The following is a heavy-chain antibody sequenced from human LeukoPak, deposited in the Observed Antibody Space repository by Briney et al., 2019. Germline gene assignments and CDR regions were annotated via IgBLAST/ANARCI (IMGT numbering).Heavy chain of an antibody. CDR3: ARDGYYGSGSRSFDY. J-gene: IGHJ4*02. CDR2: IIPIFGTA. Sequence: ASVKVSCKASGGTFSSYAISWVRQAPGQGLEWMGRIIPIFGTANYAQKFQGRVTISTDESTSTAYMELSSLRYEYTAVDYCARDGYYGSGSRSFDYWGQGNLVTVSS. CDR1: GGTFSSYA. V-gene: IGHV1-69*05. D-gene: IGHD3-10*01.